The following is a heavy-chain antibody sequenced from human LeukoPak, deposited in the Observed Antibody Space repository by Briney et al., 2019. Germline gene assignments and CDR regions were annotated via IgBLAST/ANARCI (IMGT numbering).Heavy chain of an antibody. J-gene: IGHJ4*02. CDR1: GYTFTGHF. V-gene: IGHV1-2*02. CDR2: INPKTGGT. CDR3: AMWNGFSDFWGGPGDY. Sequence: GASAKVSCKASGYTFTGHFMHWVRQAPGQGLEWMGWINPKTGGTNYAQNFQGRVTMTRDTSISTAYLEVNRLRSDDTAVYYCAMWNGFSDFWGGPGDYWGQGALVTVSS. D-gene: IGHD3-3*01.